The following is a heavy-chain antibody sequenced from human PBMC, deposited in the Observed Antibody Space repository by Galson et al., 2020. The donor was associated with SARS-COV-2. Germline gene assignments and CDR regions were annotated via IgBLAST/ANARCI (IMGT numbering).Heavy chain of an antibody. V-gene: IGHV2-70*17. Sequence: SGPTLVKPTQPLTLTCTFSRFSLSTSGVCVSWIRQPPGKALEWLARIDWDDDKFYSTSLKTRLTISKDTSKNQVVLTMTNMDPVDTATDDCARSPTLTRAYYFDYWGQGTLGAVSS. CDR3: ARSPTLTRAYYFDY. CDR1: RFSLSTSGVC. J-gene: IGHJ4*02. CDR2: IDWDDDK.